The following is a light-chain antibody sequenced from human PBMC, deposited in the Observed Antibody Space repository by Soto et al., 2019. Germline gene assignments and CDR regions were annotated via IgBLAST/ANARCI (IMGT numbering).Light chain of an antibody. J-gene: IGKJ1*01. CDR3: QQYDSYWT. V-gene: IGKV1-5*03. CDR2: EAS. CDR1: HSISSS. Sequence: DIQMTQSPSTLSASVGDRVTITCRASHSISSSLAWYQQKPGKAPKVLIYEASTLERGVPARFSGGGFGTDFTLTISSLQPDYFATYYCQQYDSYWTFGQGTKVEIK.